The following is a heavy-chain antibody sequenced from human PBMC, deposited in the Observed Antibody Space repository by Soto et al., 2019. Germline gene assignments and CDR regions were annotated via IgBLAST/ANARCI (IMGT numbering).Heavy chain of an antibody. J-gene: IGHJ6*02. CDR3: ASTPRERVPLWLTDV. V-gene: IGHV4-34*01. D-gene: IGHD3-10*01. CDR2: INHSGST. CDR1: GGSFSGYY. Sequence: SETLSLTCAVYGGSFSGYYWSWIRQPPGKGLEWIGEINHSGSTNYNPSLKSRVTISVDTSKNQFSLKLSSVTAADTAVYYCASTPRERVPLWLTDVWGQGTTVTVSS.